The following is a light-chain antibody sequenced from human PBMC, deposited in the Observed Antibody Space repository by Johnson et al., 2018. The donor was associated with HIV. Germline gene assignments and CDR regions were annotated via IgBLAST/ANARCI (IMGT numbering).Light chain of an antibody. CDR1: SSNIGNNY. CDR2: DNN. V-gene: IGLV1-51*01. Sequence: QSVLTQPPSVSAAPGQKVTISCSGSSSNIGNNYVSWYQQVPGTAPKLLIYDNNRRPSGIPDRFSGSKSGTSATLGITGLQTGDEADYYCGTWDSSLSAARGFGPGTKVTVL. J-gene: IGLJ1*01. CDR3: GTWDSSLSAARG.